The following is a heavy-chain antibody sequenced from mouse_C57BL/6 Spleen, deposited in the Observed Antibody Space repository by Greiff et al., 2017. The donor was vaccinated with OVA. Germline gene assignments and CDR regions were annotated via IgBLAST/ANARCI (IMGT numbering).Heavy chain of an antibody. CDR3: ATPLTGYAMDY. V-gene: IGHV1-64*01. CDR1: GYTFTSYW. D-gene: IGHD4-1*01. J-gene: IGHJ4*01. CDR2: IHPNSGST. Sequence: QVQLQQPGAELVKPGASVKLSCKASGYTFTSYWMHWVKQRPGQGLEWIGMIHPNSGSTNYNEKFKSKATLTVDKSSSTAYMQLSSLTSEDSAVYYCATPLTGYAMDYWGQGTSVTVSS.